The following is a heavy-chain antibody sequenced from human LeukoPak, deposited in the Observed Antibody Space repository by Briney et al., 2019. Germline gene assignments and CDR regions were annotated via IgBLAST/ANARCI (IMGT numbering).Heavy chain of an antibody. V-gene: IGHV5-51*01. CDR2: IYPDDSDT. J-gene: IGHJ4*02. CDR1: GNSFTSYW. D-gene: IGHD4-17*01. CDR3: ARLTSASYFDY. Sequence: GESLNISCQGSGNSFTSYWIGWVRQMPGQGREWMGIIYPDDSDTRYTPSFQGQVTISAAKSISTAYLQWSSLNGADTAMYYCARLTSASYFDYWGQGALVTVSS.